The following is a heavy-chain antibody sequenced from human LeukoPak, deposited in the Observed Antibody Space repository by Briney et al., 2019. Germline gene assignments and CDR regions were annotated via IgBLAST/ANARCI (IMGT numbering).Heavy chain of an antibody. CDR1: GAYIRSYY. D-gene: IGHD2-2*01. J-gene: IGHJ4*02. CDR2: IYHTGGT. CDR3: ARDLALGYCPSSSCSSPLFDY. Sequence: SEPLSLTYTVSGAYIRSYYWSWTRQPAGKGLVWIGRIYHTGGTRYNPSLKSRITMSVDASKNQFSLKVSSVTAADTAVYYCARDLALGYCPSSSCSSPLFDYWGQGTLVTVSS. V-gene: IGHV4-4*07.